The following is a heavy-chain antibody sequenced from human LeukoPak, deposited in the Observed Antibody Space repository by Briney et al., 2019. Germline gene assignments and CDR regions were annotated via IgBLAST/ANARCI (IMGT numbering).Heavy chain of an antibody. CDR2: ISYDGSNK. D-gene: IGHD4-17*01. V-gene: IGHV3-30*03. CDR1: GFTFSSYG. J-gene: IGHJ4*02. Sequence: GGSLRLSCAASGFTFSSYGMHWVRQAPGKGLEWVAVISYDGSNKYYADSVKGRFTISRDNSKNTLYLQMNSLRAEDTAVYYCATWSMTTVPIDYWGQGTLVTVSS. CDR3: ATWSMTTVPIDY.